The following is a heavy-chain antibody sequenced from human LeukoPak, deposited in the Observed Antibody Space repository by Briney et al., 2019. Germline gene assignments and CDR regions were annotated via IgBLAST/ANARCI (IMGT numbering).Heavy chain of an antibody. J-gene: IGHJ3*02. Sequence: GGSLRLSCAGSGLTFSSYWMHWVRQAPGKGLVWVSRIKGDGSSTSYADSVKGRFTISRDNSKNTLYLQMNSLRAEDTAVYYCAKDTAKVGGFRDAFDIWGQGTMVTVSS. V-gene: IGHV3-74*01. CDR3: AKDTAKVGGFRDAFDI. D-gene: IGHD3-10*01. CDR1: GLTFSSYW. CDR2: IKGDGSST.